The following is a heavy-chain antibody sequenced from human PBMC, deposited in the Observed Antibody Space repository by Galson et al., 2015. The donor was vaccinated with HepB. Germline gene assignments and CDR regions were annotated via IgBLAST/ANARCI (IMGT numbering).Heavy chain of an antibody. V-gene: IGHV2-5*02. CDR1: GFSLRTTGVG. CDR3: ARSLGLVGPCFDN. Sequence: PALVKPTQTLTLTCTFSGFSLRTTGVGVGWVRQSPGKALEWLALISWGDDQRYSPSLRSRLTITKDTSENQVVLTMTNLDPMDTATYYCARSLGLVGPCFDNWGQGTLVTVSS. D-gene: IGHD2-8*02. CDR2: ISWGDDQ. J-gene: IGHJ4*02.